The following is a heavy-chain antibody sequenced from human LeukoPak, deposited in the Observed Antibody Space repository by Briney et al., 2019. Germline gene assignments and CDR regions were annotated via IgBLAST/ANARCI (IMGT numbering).Heavy chain of an antibody. CDR3: ARSWAYALGYYYYMDV. Sequence: SETLSLTCAVYGGSFSGYYWSWIRQPPGKGLEWIGEINHSGSTNYNPSLKSRVTISVDTSKNQFSLKLSSVTAADTAVYYCARSWAYALGYYYYMDVWGKGTTVTVSS. V-gene: IGHV4-34*01. CDR2: INHSGST. D-gene: IGHD2-2*01. CDR1: GGSFSGYY. J-gene: IGHJ6*03.